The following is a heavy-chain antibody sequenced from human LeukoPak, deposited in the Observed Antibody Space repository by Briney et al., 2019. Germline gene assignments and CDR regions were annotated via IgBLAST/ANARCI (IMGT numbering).Heavy chain of an antibody. CDR2: ISYDGSNK. D-gene: IGHD3-9*01. Sequence: GGSLRLSCAAPGFTFSSYAMHWVRQAPGKGLEWVAVISYDGSNKYYADSVKGRFTISRDNSKNTLYLQMNSLRAEDTAVYYCARDRRGRYFDWLSKGYFDYWGQGTLVTVSS. CDR1: GFTFSSYA. J-gene: IGHJ4*02. V-gene: IGHV3-30*04. CDR3: ARDRRGRYFDWLSKGYFDY.